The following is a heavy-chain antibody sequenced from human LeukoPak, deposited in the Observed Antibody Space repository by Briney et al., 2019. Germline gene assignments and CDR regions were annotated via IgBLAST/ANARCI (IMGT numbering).Heavy chain of an antibody. CDR1: GFTFSSYS. J-gene: IGHJ6*03. CDR2: ISSSGSTK. D-gene: IGHD1-14*01. CDR3: VTGSRYYYYLDV. V-gene: IGHV3-48*04. Sequence: GGSLRLSCAASGFTFSSYSMNWVRQAPGKGLEWVSYISSSGSTKTYADSVKGRFTISRDNAENSLYLQMNSLRVEDTAVYYCVTGSRYYYYLDVWGNGTTVTISS.